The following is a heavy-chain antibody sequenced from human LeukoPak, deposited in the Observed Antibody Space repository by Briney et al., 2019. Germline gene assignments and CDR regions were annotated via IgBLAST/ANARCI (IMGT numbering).Heavy chain of an antibody. D-gene: IGHD1-26*01. Sequence: SQTLSLTCAISGDSISSNNAAWNWIRQSPSRGLEWLGRTYYRSKWYNDYAVSVKSRITINPDTSKNQFSLQLNSVTPEDTAVYFCARAPVVGATTSFDYWGQGTLVTVSS. CDR1: GDSISSNNAA. CDR3: ARAPVVGATTSFDY. V-gene: IGHV6-1*01. J-gene: IGHJ4*02. CDR2: TYYRSKWYN.